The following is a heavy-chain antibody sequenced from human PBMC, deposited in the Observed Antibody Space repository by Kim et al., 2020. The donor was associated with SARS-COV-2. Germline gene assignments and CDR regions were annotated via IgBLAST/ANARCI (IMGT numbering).Heavy chain of an antibody. J-gene: IGHJ4*02. D-gene: IGHD3-16*01. Sequence: TNTTPALQSRGTISVDTSKNQCALKRGSVTAADTAVYYCARATQGLGFDYWGQGTLVTVSS. CDR3: ARATQGLGFDY. V-gene: IGHV4-59*01. CDR2: T.